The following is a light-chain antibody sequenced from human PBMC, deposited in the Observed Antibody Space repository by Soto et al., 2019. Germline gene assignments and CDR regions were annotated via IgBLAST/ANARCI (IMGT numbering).Light chain of an antibody. CDR1: QSISSY. Sequence: DIQMTQSPSSLSASVGDRVTITCRASQSISSYLNWYQQKPGKAPKLLIYAASSLQSGVPSTFSGSGSGTDFTLTISSLQPEDVATYYCQQSYITPLTFGGGTKVEIK. CDR3: QQSYITPLT. V-gene: IGKV1-39*01. J-gene: IGKJ4*01. CDR2: AAS.